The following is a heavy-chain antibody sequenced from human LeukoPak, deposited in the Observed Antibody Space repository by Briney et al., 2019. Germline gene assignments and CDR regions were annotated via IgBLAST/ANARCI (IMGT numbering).Heavy chain of an antibody. CDR1: GGSFSGYY. J-gene: IGHJ4*02. Sequence: SETLSLTCAVYGGSFSGYYWSWIRQPPGKGLEWIGTIYYSGSTYYNPSLKSRVTMSVDTSKNQFSLKLSSVTAADTAVYYCARHGVGATTTLFDYWGQGTLVTVSS. V-gene: IGHV4-34*01. CDR2: IYYSGST. CDR3: ARHGVGATTTLFDY. D-gene: IGHD1-26*01.